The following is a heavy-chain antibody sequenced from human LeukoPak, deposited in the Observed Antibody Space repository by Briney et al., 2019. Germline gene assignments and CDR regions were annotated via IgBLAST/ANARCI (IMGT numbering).Heavy chain of an antibody. V-gene: IGHV3-74*03. CDR1: GLTFNSYW. D-gene: IGHD2-2*01. CDR2: INGDASNT. CDR3: ARAMPHDNWFDP. J-gene: IGHJ5*02. Sequence: PGGSLRPSCAASGLTFNSYWMHWVRQVAGKGLVWVARINGDASNTTYADSVKGRFTISRDNAKNTLYLQMNSLRADDTAVYYCARAMPHDNWFDPRGQGSLVTVSS.